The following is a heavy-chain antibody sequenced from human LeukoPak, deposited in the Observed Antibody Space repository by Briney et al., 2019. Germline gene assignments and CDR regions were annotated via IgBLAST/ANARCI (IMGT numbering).Heavy chain of an antibody. D-gene: IGHD2-15*01. Sequence: GGSLRLSCAASGFTFDTYAMSGVRQAPGKGLEWVSGLSGSGGSTYYADSVKGRFTISRDNAKNTLYLQMNSLRAEDTAVYYCAKGRCSGGSCYGRGFDYLVQGTLVTVSS. CDR2: LSGSGGST. CDR3: AKGRCSGGSCYGRGFDY. V-gene: IGHV3-23*01. J-gene: IGHJ4*02. CDR1: GFTFDTYA.